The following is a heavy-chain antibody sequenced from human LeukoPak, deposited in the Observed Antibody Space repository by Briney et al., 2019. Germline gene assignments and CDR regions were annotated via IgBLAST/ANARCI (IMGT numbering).Heavy chain of an antibody. D-gene: IGHD3-22*01. CDR1: RFTFSDYF. CDR3: AKLLYYYDSSQPY. CDR2: ISGSGGST. J-gene: IGHJ4*02. Sequence: PGGSLRLSCEASRFTFSDYFMGWVRQAPGKGLEWVSAISGSGGSTYYADSVKGRFTISRDNSKNTLYLQMNSLRAEDTAVYYCAKLLYYYDSSQPYWGQGTLVTVSS. V-gene: IGHV3-23*01.